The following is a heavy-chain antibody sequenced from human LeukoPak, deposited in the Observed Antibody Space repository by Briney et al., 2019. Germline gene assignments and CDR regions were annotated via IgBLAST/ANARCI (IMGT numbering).Heavy chain of an antibody. J-gene: IGHJ4*02. V-gene: IGHV4-39*01. CDR2: IHYSGST. Sequence: SETLSLTCTVSGGSIRSSSYFCGWVRQPPGKGLEWIGSIHYSGSTYYNPSLKSRLTMSVDTSKNQFSLKLSSVNAADTAAYYCASYCSGGTCYLGFDYWGQGTLVTVSS. D-gene: IGHD2-15*01. CDR1: GGSIRSSSYF. CDR3: ASYCSGGTCYLGFDY.